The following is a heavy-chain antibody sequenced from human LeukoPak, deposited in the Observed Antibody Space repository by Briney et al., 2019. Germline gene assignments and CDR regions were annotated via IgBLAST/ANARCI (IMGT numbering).Heavy chain of an antibody. CDR1: GGSISSSSYY. CDR2: IYYSGST. D-gene: IGHD3-10*01. J-gene: IGHJ5*02. V-gene: IGHV4-39*07. Sequence: PSETLSLTCTVSGGSISSSSYYWGWIRQPPGKGLEWIGSIYYSGSTYYNPSLKSRVTISVDTSKNQFSLKLSSVTAADTAVYYCASARVGVRGGNWFDPWGQGTLVTVSS. CDR3: ASARVGVRGGNWFDP.